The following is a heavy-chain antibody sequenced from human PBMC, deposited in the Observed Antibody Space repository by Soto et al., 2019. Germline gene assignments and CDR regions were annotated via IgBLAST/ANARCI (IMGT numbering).Heavy chain of an antibody. J-gene: IGHJ4*02. Sequence: GGSLRLSCAASGFTFSSYAMSWVRQAPGKGLEWVSAISGSGGSTYYADSVKGRFTISRDNTKNTLYLQMNSLRAEDTAVYYCAKGLWFGELATFDYWGQGTLVTVSS. CDR3: AKGLWFGELATFDY. V-gene: IGHV3-23*01. CDR2: ISGSGGST. D-gene: IGHD3-10*01. CDR1: GFTFSSYA.